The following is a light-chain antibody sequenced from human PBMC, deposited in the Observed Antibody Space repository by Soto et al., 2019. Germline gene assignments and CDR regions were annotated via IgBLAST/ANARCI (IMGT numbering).Light chain of an antibody. CDR3: QSHDTKLDSVV. Sequence: QSLLTQPPSTSGTPGQRVTISCSGSSSNIGSKTVNWYQHLPGTAPKLLIYGNTNRPSGVPDRFSASKSGTSASLAITGLQAEDEADYYCQSHDTKLDSVVFGGGTKVTVL. CDR2: GNT. CDR1: SSNIGSKT. V-gene: IGLV1-44*01. J-gene: IGLJ2*01.